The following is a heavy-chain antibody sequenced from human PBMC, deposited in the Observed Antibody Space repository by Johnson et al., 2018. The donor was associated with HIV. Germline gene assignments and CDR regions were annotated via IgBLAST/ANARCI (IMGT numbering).Heavy chain of an antibody. D-gene: IGHD3-10*01. CDR1: GFTFSSYA. Sequence: QVQLVESGGGVVQPGRSLRLSCAASGFTFSSYAMHWVRQAPGKGLEWVAVIWYDGSNKYYADSVKGRFPISRDNSKNTLYLQMNSLRPEDTAVYYCARDDGSGIRVKGAFDIWGRGTMVTVSS. J-gene: IGHJ3*02. CDR3: ARDDGSGIRVKGAFDI. CDR2: IWYDGSNK. V-gene: IGHV3-30*04.